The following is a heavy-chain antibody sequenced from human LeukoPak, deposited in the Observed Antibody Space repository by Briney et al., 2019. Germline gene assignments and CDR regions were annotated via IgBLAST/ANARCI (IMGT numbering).Heavy chain of an antibody. V-gene: IGHV3-30-3*01. D-gene: IGHD3-16*01. J-gene: IGHJ4*02. CDR3: ARDLGELFLYFDY. CDR1: GFTFSSYA. CDR2: ISYDGSNK. Sequence: GGSLRLSCAASGFTFSSYAMHWVRQAPGKGLEWVAVISYDGSNKYYADSVKGRFTISRDNSKNTLYLQMNSLRAEDTAVYYCARDLGELFLYFDYWGQGTLVTVSS.